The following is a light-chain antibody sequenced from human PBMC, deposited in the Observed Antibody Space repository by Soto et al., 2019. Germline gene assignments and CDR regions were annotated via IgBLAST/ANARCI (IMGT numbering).Light chain of an antibody. CDR3: QQRSNWPLS. CDR1: QSVSSS. CDR2: DAS. Sequence: PGERATLSCRASQSVSSSLAWYQQKPGQAPRLLIYDASNRATGIPARFSGSGSETDFNLTVSSLEPEDFAVYYCQQRSNWPLSFGGGTKMEIK. J-gene: IGKJ4*01. V-gene: IGKV3-11*01.